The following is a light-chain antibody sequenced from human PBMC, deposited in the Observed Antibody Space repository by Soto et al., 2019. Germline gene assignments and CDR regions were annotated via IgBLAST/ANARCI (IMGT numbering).Light chain of an antibody. CDR3: QQYGSSPPGVT. CDR1: QSVTSNY. Sequence: EIVLTQSPGTLSLSPWERATLSCRASQSVTSNYLAWYQQKPGQAPRLLIYGASSRVTGIPDRFSGSGSGTDFTLTISRLEPEDFAVYYCQQYGSSPPGVTFGPGTKVDIK. CDR2: GAS. V-gene: IGKV3-20*01. J-gene: IGKJ3*01.